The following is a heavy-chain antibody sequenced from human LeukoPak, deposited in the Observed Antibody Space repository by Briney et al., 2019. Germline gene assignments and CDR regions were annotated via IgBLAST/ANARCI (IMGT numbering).Heavy chain of an antibody. D-gene: IGHD3-16*01. CDR2: IKQDGSER. Sequence: GGSLRLSCAASGFTFGSYWMSWVRQAPGKGLEWVANIKQDGSERYYVDSMKGRFTISRDNAKNSLYLQMSNLRAEDTAVYFCARGGGLDVWGQGATVTVSS. V-gene: IGHV3-7*03. J-gene: IGHJ6*02. CDR3: ARGGGLDV. CDR1: GFTFGSYW.